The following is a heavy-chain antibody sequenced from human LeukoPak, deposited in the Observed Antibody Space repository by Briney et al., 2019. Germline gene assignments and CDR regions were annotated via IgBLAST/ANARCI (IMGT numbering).Heavy chain of an antibody. D-gene: IGHD6-6*01. J-gene: IGHJ3*02. Sequence: SETLSLTCTVSGGSVSSGSYYWSWIRQPPGKGLEWIGYIYYSGSTNYNPSLKSRVTISVDTSKNQFSLKLSSVTAADTAVYYCARDWYSSSSNAFDIWGQGTMVTVSS. CDR2: IYYSGST. CDR1: GGSVSSGSYY. V-gene: IGHV4-61*01. CDR3: ARDWYSSSSNAFDI.